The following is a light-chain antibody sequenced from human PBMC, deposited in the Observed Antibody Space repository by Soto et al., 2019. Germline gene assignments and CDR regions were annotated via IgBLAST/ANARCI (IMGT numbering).Light chain of an antibody. Sequence: DIVMTQSPDSLAVSLGERATINCRSSQSVLYSSNNKNYLAWYQQKPGQPPKLLIYWASTRESGVPDRFSGSGSRTDFTLTISSLQAEYVAVYYCHHYYSTPPTFGGGTKVEIK. J-gene: IGKJ4*01. CDR1: QSVLYSSNNKNY. V-gene: IGKV4-1*01. CDR2: WAS. CDR3: HHYYSTPPT.